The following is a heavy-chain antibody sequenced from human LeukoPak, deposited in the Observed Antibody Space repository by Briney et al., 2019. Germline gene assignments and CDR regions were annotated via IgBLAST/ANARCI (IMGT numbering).Heavy chain of an antibody. CDR1: GFTFSSYA. CDR3: ARSRGSYQGGDDFDY. Sequence: GGSLRLSCAASGFTFSSYAMHWVRQAPGKGLEWVAVISYDGSNKYYADSVKGRFTISRDNSKNSLYLQMNSLRAEDTAVYYCARSRGSYQGGDDFDYWGQGTLVTVSS. J-gene: IGHJ4*02. V-gene: IGHV3-30*01. CDR2: ISYDGSNK. D-gene: IGHD1-26*01.